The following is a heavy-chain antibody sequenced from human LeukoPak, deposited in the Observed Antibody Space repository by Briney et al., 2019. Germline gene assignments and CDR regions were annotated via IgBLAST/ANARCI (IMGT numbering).Heavy chain of an antibody. CDR2: ISSSCFKI. Sequence: PGGSLRLSCAASEFTFVRYAMNWVRQAPGEGLEWVSYISSSCFKIGYADSVKGRFTISRDNSKNSLYLQMDSLRVEDTAVYYCVRDPSYGSSWYYYMDVWGKGTTVTVSS. D-gene: IGHD6-13*01. V-gene: IGHV3-48*03. CDR1: EFTFVRYA. J-gene: IGHJ6*03. CDR3: VRDPSYGSSWYYYMDV.